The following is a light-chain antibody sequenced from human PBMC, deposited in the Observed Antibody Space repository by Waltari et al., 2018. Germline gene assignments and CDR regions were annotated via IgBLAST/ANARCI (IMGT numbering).Light chain of an antibody. CDR3: SSYAGGNKFV. J-gene: IGLJ1*01. Sequence: QSALTQPPSASGSPGQSVTISCTGTSRAVGIFNYVSWYQQYPGKAPKVMIYEVNKRPSGVPDRFSGSKFGNTASLTVSGLQAEDEADYYCSSYAGGNKFVFGTGTKVTVL. CDR2: EVN. V-gene: IGLV2-8*01. CDR1: SRAVGIFNY.